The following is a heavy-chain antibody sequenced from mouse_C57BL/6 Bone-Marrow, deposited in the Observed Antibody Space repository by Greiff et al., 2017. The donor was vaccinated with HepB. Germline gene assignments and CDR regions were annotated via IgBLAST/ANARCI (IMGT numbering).Heavy chain of an antibody. V-gene: IGHV5-17*01. CDR3: ARASYYSNYDYAMDY. CDR2: ISSGSSTI. J-gene: IGHJ4*01. D-gene: IGHD2-5*01. CDR1: GFTFSDYG. Sequence: EVQRVESGGGLVKPGGSLKLSCAASGFTFSDYGMHWVRQAPEKGLEWVAYISSGSSTIYYADTVKGRFTISRDNAKNTLFLQMTSLRSEDTAMYYCARASYYSNYDYAMDYWGQGTSVTVSS.